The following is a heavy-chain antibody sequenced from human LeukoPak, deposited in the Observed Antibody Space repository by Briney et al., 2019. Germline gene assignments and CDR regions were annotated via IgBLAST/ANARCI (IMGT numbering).Heavy chain of an antibody. V-gene: IGHV3-30-3*01. CDR3: ARTRSGGYSGRYYFDY. CDR1: GFTFSSYA. CDR2: ISYDGSNK. Sequence: GGSLRLSCAASGFTFSSYAMHWVRQAPGKGLEWVAVISYDGSNKYYADSVKGRFTISRDNAKNSLYLQMNSLRAEDTAVYYCARTRSGGYSGRYYFDYWGQGTLVTVSS. D-gene: IGHD5-12*01. J-gene: IGHJ4*02.